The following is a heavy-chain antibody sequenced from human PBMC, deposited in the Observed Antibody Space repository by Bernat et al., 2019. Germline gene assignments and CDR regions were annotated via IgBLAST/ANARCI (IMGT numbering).Heavy chain of an antibody. CDR3: AKDRGTTVVTPWFDP. CDR2: ISYDGSNK. V-gene: IGHV3-30*18. J-gene: IGHJ5*02. D-gene: IGHD4-23*01. Sequence: QVQLVESGGGVVQPGRSLRLSCAASGFTFSSYGMHWVRQAPGKGLEWVAVISYDGSNKYYADSVKGRFTISRDNSKNTLYLQRNSLRAEDTAVYYCAKDRGTTVVTPWFDPWGQGTLVTVSS. CDR1: GFTFSSYG.